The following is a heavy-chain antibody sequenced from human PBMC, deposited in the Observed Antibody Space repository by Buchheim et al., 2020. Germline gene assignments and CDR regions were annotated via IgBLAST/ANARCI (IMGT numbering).Heavy chain of an antibody. Sequence: QVQLVESGGGVVQPGRSLRLSCAASGFTFSSYGMHWVRQAPGKGLEWVAVISYDGSNKYYADSVKGRFTISRDNSKNTLYLQMNSLRAEDTAVYYCAKGGVVTAIYGMDVWGQGTT. D-gene: IGHD2-21*02. CDR3: AKGGVVTAIYGMDV. CDR2: ISYDGSNK. CDR1: GFTFSSYG. J-gene: IGHJ6*02. V-gene: IGHV3-30*18.